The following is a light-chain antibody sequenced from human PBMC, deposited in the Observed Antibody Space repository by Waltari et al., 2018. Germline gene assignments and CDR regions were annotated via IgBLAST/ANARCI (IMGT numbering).Light chain of an antibody. V-gene: IGKV3-15*01. CDR3: QQYNNWPRRT. CDR2: GAS. CDR1: QSVSSN. Sequence: EIVMTTSPATLSVSPAERATLSCRASQSVSSNLAWYQQKPGQAPRLLIYGASTRATGIPARFSGSGSGTEFTLTISSLQSEDFAVYYCQQYNNWPRRTFGGGTKVEIK. J-gene: IGKJ4*01.